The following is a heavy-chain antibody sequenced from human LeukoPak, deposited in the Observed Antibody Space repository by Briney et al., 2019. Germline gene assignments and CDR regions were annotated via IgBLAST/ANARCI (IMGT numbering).Heavy chain of an antibody. V-gene: IGHV1-18*01. D-gene: IGHD5-18*01. CDR2: ISAYNGNT. CDR3: GRVPRPDTAMVSEFDS. Sequence: RGASVKVSCKASGYTFISYGITWVRQAPGQGLEWMGWISAYNGNTNYAQKLQGRVTMTTDTSTNTAYMELRSLRSDDTAVYYCGRVPRPDTAMVSEFDSWGQGTLVTVSS. J-gene: IGHJ5*01. CDR1: GYTFISYG.